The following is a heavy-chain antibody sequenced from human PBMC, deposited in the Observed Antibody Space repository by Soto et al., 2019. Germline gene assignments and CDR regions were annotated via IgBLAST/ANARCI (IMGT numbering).Heavy chain of an antibody. Sequence: GGSRRLSCAASGFIFENFGMSWVRQAPGKGLEWISSISGSGFKKYYADSVKGRFTISRDNSKSTVYLELNNLSAEDTAVYHCAKNQGVELVPLATVDWFDPWGQGSVVTVSS. CDR2: ISGSGFKK. V-gene: IGHV3-23*01. J-gene: IGHJ5*02. D-gene: IGHD1-26*01. CDR3: AKNQGVELVPLATVDWFDP. CDR1: GFIFENFG.